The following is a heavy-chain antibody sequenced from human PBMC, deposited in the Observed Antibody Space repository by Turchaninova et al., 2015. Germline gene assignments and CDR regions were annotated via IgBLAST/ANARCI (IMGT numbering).Heavy chain of an antibody. D-gene: IGHD3-22*01. V-gene: IGHV1-69*12. CDR2: IMPIFGTP. Sequence: QVQLVQSGAEVKKPGSSVTGSCKASGGTFSTSTINRGRQAPGQGLEWMGGIMPIFGTPNYAQKFQGRVIITADEFTSTTYMELRSLRSEDTALYYCARGPDSSSYYYFYWGQGTLVTVSS. J-gene: IGHJ4*02. CDR1: GGTFSTST. CDR3: ARGPDSSSYYYFY.